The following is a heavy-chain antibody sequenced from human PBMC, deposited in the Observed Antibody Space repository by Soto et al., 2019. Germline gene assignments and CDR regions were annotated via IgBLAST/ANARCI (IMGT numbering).Heavy chain of an antibody. V-gene: IGHV4-59*01. D-gene: IGHD6-19*01. CDR1: GGSISSYY. CDR2: IYYSGST. J-gene: IGHJ3*02. CDR3: ARQQWLVLNAFDI. Sequence: QVKLQESGPGLVKPSETLSLTCTVSGGSISSYYWSWIRPPPGKGLEWIGYIYYSGSTNYNPSLKSRVIISVDTSKNQFSLKLSSVTAADTGVYYCARQQWLVLNAFDIWGQGTMVTVSS.